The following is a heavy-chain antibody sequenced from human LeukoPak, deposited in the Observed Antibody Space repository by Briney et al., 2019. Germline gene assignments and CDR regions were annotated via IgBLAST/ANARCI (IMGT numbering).Heavy chain of an antibody. CDR1: GYTFTGYY. J-gene: IGHJ4*02. CDR3: ARASGYDHDY. D-gene: IGHD5-12*01. CDR2: INPNSGGT. V-gene: IGHV1-2*02. Sequence: ASVKVSCKAPGYTFTGYYMRWVRQAPGQRLEWMGWINPNSGGTNYAQKFQGRVTMTRDTSISTAYMELSRLRSDDTAVYYCARASGYDHDYWGQGTLVTVSS.